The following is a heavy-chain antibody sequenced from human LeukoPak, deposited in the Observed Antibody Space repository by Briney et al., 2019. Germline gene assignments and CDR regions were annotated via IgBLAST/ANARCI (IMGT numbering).Heavy chain of an antibody. J-gene: IGHJ6*02. D-gene: IGHD4-17*01. CDR2: IYGGGST. CDR1: GFTFSSYA. CDR3: AREGDYGTAYNYGMDV. V-gene: IGHV3-66*01. Sequence: GGSLRLSCAASGFTFSSYAMSWVRQAPGKGLEWVSLIYGGGSTYYADSVKGRFTISRDNSKNTLYLQMNSLRVEDTAVYYCAREGDYGTAYNYGMDVWGQGTTVTVTS.